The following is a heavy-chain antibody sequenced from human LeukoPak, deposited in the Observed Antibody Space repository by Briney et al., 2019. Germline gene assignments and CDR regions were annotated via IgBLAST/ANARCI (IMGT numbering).Heavy chain of an antibody. J-gene: IGHJ4*02. CDR3: AHRARTLTTYFDY. V-gene: IGHV2-5*02. CDR1: GFSLRTSGVG. D-gene: IGHD4-17*01. Sequence: SGPTLVNPPHTLTLTCTFSGFSLRTSGVGVGWIRQPPGKALEWLALIYWDDDKIYSPSLKTRLTITKDTSKHQVVLRMTNMDPVDTATYYCAHRARTLTTYFDYWGQGTLVTVSS. CDR2: IYWDDDK.